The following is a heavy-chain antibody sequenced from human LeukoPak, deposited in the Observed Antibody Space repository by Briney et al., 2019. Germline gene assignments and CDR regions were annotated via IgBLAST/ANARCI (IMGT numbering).Heavy chain of an antibody. CDR2: IYYSGST. J-gene: IGHJ3*02. V-gene: IGHV4-59*08. CDR3: ARLYRATDAFDI. CDR1: GGSISSYY. Sequence: SETLSLTCTVSGGSISSYYWSWIRQPPGKGLEWIGYIYYSGSTNYNPSLKSQVTISVDTSKNQFSLKLSSVTAADTAVYYCARLYRATDAFDIWGQGTMVTVSS. D-gene: IGHD1-26*01.